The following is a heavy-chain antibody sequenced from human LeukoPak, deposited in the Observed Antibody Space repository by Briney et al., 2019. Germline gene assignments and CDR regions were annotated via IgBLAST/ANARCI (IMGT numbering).Heavy chain of an antibody. CDR2: ISSSGGTI. CDR1: AFSFSDYY. V-gene: IGHV3-11*04. CDR3: AREVCIGGSCSVFDY. Sequence: GGSLRLSRAASAFSFSDYYMSWIRQAPGKGLEWVSYISSSGGTIYYADSVKGRFTISRDNAKNTLSLQINSLRTEDTAVYYCAREVCIGGSCSVFDYWGQGTLVTVSS. J-gene: IGHJ4*02. D-gene: IGHD2-15*01.